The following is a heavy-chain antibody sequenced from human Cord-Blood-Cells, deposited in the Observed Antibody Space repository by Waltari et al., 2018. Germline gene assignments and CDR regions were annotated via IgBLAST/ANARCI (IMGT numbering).Heavy chain of an antibody. Sequence: QVQLVQSGAAETKPGASVRVSCTASGYTFTGYYPHWVAQAPGQGLEWMGWINPNSGGTKDAQKFQGWVTMTRDTSISTAYMELSRLRSDDTAVYYCARGKGSSSGLEIDYWGQGTLVTVSS. D-gene: IGHD6-6*01. CDR1: GYTFTGYY. CDR3: ARGKGSSSGLEIDY. V-gene: IGHV1-2*04. J-gene: IGHJ4*02. CDR2: INPNSGGT.